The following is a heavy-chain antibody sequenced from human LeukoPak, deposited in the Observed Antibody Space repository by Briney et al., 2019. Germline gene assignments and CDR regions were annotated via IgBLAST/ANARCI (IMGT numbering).Heavy chain of an antibody. CDR2: VIPIFGTA. D-gene: IGHD3-22*01. Sequence: SVKVSCKASGYTFTTYGSSWVRQAPGQGLEWMGGVIPIFGTANYAQKFQGGVTITTDESTSTAYMELSSLRSEDTAVYYCARNVYDIESPYNWFDPWGQGTLVTVSS. V-gene: IGHV1-69*05. CDR3: ARNVYDIESPYNWFDP. J-gene: IGHJ5*02. CDR1: GYTFTTYG.